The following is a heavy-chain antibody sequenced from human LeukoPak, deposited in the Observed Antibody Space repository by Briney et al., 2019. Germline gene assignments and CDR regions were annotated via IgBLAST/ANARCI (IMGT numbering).Heavy chain of an antibody. Sequence: GGSLRLSCTASGFTFSTFAMGWVRQAPGKGLQWVSGISGSGDTTYYADSVKGRFAISRDNSENMLYLQMNRLRDEDTAVYHCAKDFLGTVPDVFDIWGQGTMVTVSS. V-gene: IGHV3-23*01. J-gene: IGHJ3*02. CDR3: AKDFLGTVPDVFDI. CDR1: GFTFSTFA. CDR2: ISGSGDTT. D-gene: IGHD7-27*01.